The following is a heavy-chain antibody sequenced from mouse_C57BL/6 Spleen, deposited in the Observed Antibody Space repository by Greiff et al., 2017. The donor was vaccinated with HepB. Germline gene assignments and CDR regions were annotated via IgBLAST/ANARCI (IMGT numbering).Heavy chain of an antibody. CDR1: GFTFSSYA. Sequence: EVQVVESGGGLVKPGGSLKLSCAASGFTFSSYAMSWVRQTPEKRLEWVATISDGGSYTYYPDNVKGRFTISRDNAKNNLYLQMSHLKSEDTAMYYCARASGATMITTTSPRFAYWGQGTLVTVSA. D-gene: IGHD2-4*01. J-gene: IGHJ3*01. CDR2: ISDGGSYT. V-gene: IGHV5-4*01. CDR3: ARASGATMITTTSPRFAY.